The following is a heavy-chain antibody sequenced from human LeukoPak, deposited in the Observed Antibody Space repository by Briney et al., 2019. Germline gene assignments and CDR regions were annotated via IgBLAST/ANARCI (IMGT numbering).Heavy chain of an antibody. Sequence: SETLSLTCTVSGDSISSYYWSWIRQPPGKGLEWIGYIYYSGSTNYNPSLKSRVTISVDTSKNQFSLKLSSVTAADTAVYYCARDGYIYGTDYRGQGTLVTVSP. CDR1: GDSISSYY. D-gene: IGHD5-18*01. J-gene: IGHJ4*02. CDR2: IYYSGST. CDR3: ARDGYIYGTDY. V-gene: IGHV4-59*01.